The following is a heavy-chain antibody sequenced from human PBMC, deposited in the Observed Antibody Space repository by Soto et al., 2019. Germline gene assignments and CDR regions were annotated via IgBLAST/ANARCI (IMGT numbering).Heavy chain of an antibody. D-gene: IGHD4-17*01. V-gene: IGHV3-15*01. J-gene: IGHJ6*02. CDR2: IKSKTDGGTT. Sequence: GGSLRLCCAASGFTFSNAWMILVRQAPGKGLEWVGRIKSKTDGGTTDYAAPVKGRFTISRDDSKNTLYLQMNSLKTEDTAVCYCTTNDYGDYDRYGMDVWGQGTTVTVSS. CDR1: GFTFSNAW. CDR3: TTNDYGDYDRYGMDV.